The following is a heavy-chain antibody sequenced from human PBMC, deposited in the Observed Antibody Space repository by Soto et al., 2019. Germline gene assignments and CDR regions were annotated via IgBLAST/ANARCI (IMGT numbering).Heavy chain of an antibody. V-gene: IGHV1-69*13. J-gene: IGHJ3*02. CDR2: IIPIFGTA. CDR3: ARGVVVVTAPSAAFDI. D-gene: IGHD2-21*02. Sequence: GASVKVSCKASGGTFSSYAISWVRQAPGQGLEWMGGIIPIFGTANYAQKFQGRVTITADESTSTAYMELSSLRSEDTAVYYCARGVVVVTAPSAAFDIWGQGTMVTVSS. CDR1: GGTFSSYA.